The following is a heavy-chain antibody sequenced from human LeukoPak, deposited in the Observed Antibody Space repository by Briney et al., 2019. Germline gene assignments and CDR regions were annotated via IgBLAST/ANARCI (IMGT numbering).Heavy chain of an antibody. V-gene: IGHV1-18*01. Sequence: GASVKVSCKASGYTLTSYGISWVRQAPGQGLEWMGWISAYNGNTNYAQKLQGRVTMTTDTSTSTAYMELRSLRSDDTAVYYCARDLSTWTATIYDYWGQGTLVTVSS. CDR1: GYTLTSYG. D-gene: IGHD5-12*01. CDR2: ISAYNGNT. J-gene: IGHJ4*02. CDR3: ARDLSTWTATIYDY.